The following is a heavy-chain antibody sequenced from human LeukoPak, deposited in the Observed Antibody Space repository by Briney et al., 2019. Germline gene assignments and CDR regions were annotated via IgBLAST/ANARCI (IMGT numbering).Heavy chain of an antibody. CDR2: ISGSGGST. CDR1: GFTFSSYS. V-gene: IGHV3-23*01. J-gene: IGHJ4*02. CDR3: AKVQSNYFDY. D-gene: IGHD5/OR15-5a*01. Sequence: GGSLRLSCAASGFTFSSYSMNWVRQAPGKGLEWVSAISGSGGSTYYADSVKGRFTISRDNSKNTLYLQINSLRAEDTAVYYRAKVQSNYFDYWGQGTLVTVSS.